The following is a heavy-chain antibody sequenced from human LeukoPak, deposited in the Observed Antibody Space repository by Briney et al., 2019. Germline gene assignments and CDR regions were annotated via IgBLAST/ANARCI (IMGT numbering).Heavy chain of an antibody. D-gene: IGHD2-2*02. CDR1: GYTFTYYY. J-gene: IGHJ4*02. V-gene: IGHV1-2*02. Sequence: ASVKVSFKASGYTFTYYYIHWVRQAPAQGLEWMGWINPKSGGTKYAQKFRGRVTMTRDTSIRAAYLDLSSLGSDDTAVYYCARAVIAAILGDYFDSWGQGTLVTVSS. CDR2: INPKSGGT. CDR3: ARAVIAAILGDYFDS.